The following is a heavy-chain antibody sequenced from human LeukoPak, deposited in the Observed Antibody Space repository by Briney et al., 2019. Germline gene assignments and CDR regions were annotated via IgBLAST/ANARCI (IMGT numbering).Heavy chain of an antibody. V-gene: IGHV3-74*01. Sequence: GGSLRLSCAASGFTFSSYWMHWVRQAPGKGLVWVSRIISDGSSTSYADSVEGRFTISRDNAKNTLYVQMNSLRAEDTAVYYCARGSHYYDSSGYYPFDFWGQGTLVTVSS. CDR1: GFTFSSYW. CDR3: ARGSHYYDSSGYYPFDF. J-gene: IGHJ4*02. D-gene: IGHD3-22*01. CDR2: IISDGSST.